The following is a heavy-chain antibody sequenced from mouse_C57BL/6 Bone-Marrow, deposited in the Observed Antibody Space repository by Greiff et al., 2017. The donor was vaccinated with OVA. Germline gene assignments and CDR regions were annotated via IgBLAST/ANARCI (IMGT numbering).Heavy chain of an antibody. J-gene: IGHJ1*03. CDR1: GFSLTSYG. D-gene: IGHD1-1*01. CDR2: IWSGGST. CDR3: ARNDPYYYGSSYYWYFDV. V-gene: IGHV2-2*01. Sequence: QVQLQQSGPGLVQPSQSLSITCTVSGFSLTSYGVHWVRQSPGKGLEWLGVIWSGGSTDYNAAFISRLSISKDNSKSQVFFKMNSLQADDTAIYYCARNDPYYYGSSYYWYFDVWGTGTTVTVSS.